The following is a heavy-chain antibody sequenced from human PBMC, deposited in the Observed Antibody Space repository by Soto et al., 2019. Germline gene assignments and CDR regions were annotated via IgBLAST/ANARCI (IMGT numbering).Heavy chain of an antibody. Sequence: GGSLRLSCAASGFTFSSYAMTWVRQAPGKGLEWVSSISGGGISTYYADSVKGRFTISRDNSKNTLYLQMNSLRAEDAAVYYCAKSAGSNAYYPNDYWGQGTLVTVSS. CDR3: AKSAGSNAYYPNDY. V-gene: IGHV3-23*01. CDR2: ISGGGIST. J-gene: IGHJ4*02. CDR1: GFTFSSYA. D-gene: IGHD3-16*01.